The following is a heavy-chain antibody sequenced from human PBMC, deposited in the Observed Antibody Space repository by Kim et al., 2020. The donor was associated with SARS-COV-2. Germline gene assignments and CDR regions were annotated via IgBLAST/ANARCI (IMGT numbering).Heavy chain of an antibody. Sequence: SETLSLTCAVYGGSFSGYYWSWIRQPPGKGLEWIGEINHSGSTNYNPSLKSRVTISVDTSKNQFSLKLSSVTAADTAVYYCARSPKRAFDYWGQGTLVTVSS. CDR2: INHSGST. CDR3: ARSPKRAFDY. D-gene: IGHD6-25*01. J-gene: IGHJ4*02. V-gene: IGHV4-34*01. CDR1: GGSFSGYY.